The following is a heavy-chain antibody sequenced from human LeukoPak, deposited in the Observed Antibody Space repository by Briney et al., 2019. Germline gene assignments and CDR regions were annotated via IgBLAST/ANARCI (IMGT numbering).Heavy chain of an antibody. CDR3: ARVDYYDSSGYYYNYYYYMDV. CDR2: ISAYNGNT. D-gene: IGHD3-22*01. Sequence: ASVKVSCKASGYTFTSYGISWVRQAPGQGLEWMGWISAYNGNTNYAQKLQGRVTMTTDTSTSTAYMELRSLRSDDTAMYYCARVDYYDSSGYYYNYYYYMDVWGKGTTVTISS. J-gene: IGHJ6*03. CDR1: GYTFTSYG. V-gene: IGHV1-18*01.